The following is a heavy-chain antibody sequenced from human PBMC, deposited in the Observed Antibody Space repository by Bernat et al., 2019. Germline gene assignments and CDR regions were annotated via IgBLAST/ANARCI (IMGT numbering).Heavy chain of an antibody. V-gene: IGHV3-30-3*01. CDR3: ARAAAYSSYLDY. CDR2: ISYDGSNK. CDR1: GFTFSSYA. Sequence: LVESGGGVVQPGRSLRLSCAASGFTFSSYAMHWVRQAPGKGLEWVAVISYDGSNKYYADSVKGRFTISRDNSKNTLYLQMNSLRAEDTAVYYCARAAAYSSYLDYWGQGTLVTVSS. D-gene: IGHD6-19*01. J-gene: IGHJ4*02.